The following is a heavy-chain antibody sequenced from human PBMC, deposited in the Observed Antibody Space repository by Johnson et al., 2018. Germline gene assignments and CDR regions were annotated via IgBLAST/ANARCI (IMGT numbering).Heavy chain of an antibody. V-gene: IGHV3-66*02. Sequence: VQLVESGGGLVQPGGSLRLSCAASGFTVSSNYMSWVRQAPGKGLEWVSVIYSGGSTYYADSVKGRFTISRDNSKNTLYLQMNSLRAEDTAVYYCARVAGGYSYGWGAFDIWGQGTMVTVSS. CDR1: GFTVSSNY. D-gene: IGHD5-18*01. CDR2: IYSGGST. J-gene: IGHJ3*02. CDR3: ARVAGGYSYGWGAFDI.